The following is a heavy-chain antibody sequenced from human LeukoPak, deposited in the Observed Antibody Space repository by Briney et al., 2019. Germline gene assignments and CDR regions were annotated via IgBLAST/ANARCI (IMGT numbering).Heavy chain of an antibody. V-gene: IGHV3-21*01. CDR3: ARPRRYSGSYVVFDI. J-gene: IGHJ3*02. Sequence: GGSLRLSCAASGFTFSSYSMNWVRQAPGKGLEWVSSISSGSSYIYYADSVKGRFTISRDNAKNSLYLQMNSLRAEDTAVYYCARPRRYSGSYVVFDIWGQGTMVTVFS. CDR2: ISSGSSYI. D-gene: IGHD1-26*01. CDR1: GFTFSSYS.